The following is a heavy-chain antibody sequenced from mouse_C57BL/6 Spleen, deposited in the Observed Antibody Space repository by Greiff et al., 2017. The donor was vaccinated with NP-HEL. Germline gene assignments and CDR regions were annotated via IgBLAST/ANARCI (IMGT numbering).Heavy chain of an antibody. CDR1: GFTFSSYA. CDR2: ISDGGSYT. CDR3: ARGGVTTGFAY. J-gene: IGHJ3*01. Sequence: EVQLVESGGGLVKPGGSLKLSCAASGFTFSSYAMSWVRQTPEKRLEWVATISDGGSYTYYPDNVKGRFTISRDNAKNNLYLQMSHLKSEDTAMYYCARGGVTTGFAYWGQGTLVTVSA. D-gene: IGHD2-2*01. V-gene: IGHV5-4*01.